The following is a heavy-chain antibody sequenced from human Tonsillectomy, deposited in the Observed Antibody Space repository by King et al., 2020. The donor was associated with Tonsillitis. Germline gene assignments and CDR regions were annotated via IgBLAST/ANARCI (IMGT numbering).Heavy chain of an antibody. J-gene: IGHJ4*02. CDR1: GGSISSSSYY. D-gene: IGHD3-22*01. CDR2: IYYSGST. Sequence: QLQESGPGLVKPSETLSLTCTVSGGSISSSSYYWGWVRQPPGKGLEWIGSIYYSGSTYYNPSLKSRLTISVDTSKNQFSLNLSSVTAADTAFYYCATPDSSGYWGTFDYWGQGTLVTVSS. CDR3: ATPDSSGYWGTFDY. V-gene: IGHV4-39*01.